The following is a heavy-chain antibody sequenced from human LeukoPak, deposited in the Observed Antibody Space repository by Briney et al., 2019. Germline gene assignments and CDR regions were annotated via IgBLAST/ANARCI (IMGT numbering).Heavy chain of an antibody. V-gene: IGHV3-23*01. CDR1: GFTFTTYW. CDR3: AKGPLPRIDY. J-gene: IGHJ4*02. Sequence: GGSLRLSCAASGFTFTTYWMSWVRQAPGKGLEWVSAINSNGGSTYYADSVKGRFTISRDNSKNTLYLQMNSLRAEDTAVYYCAKGPLPRIDYWGQGTLVTVSS. CDR2: INSNGGST.